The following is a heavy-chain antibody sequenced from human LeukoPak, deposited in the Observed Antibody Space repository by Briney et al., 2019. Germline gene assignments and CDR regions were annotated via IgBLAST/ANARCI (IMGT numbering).Heavy chain of an antibody. D-gene: IGHD1-26*01. CDR2: ISGSDRST. Sequence: GRSLRLSHAPSSSTFSTYATSWVRQAPGKGLEWVSAISGSDRSTYYADSVTVPSTISTDKSKNTLYLQMDSLRAEDTAVYYCASLEWELLDYWGQGTLVTVSS. V-gene: IGHV3-23*01. CDR1: SSTFSTYA. CDR3: ASLEWELLDY. J-gene: IGHJ4*02.